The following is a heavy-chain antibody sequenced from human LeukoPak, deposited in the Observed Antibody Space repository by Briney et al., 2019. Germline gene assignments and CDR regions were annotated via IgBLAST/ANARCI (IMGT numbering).Heavy chain of an antibody. V-gene: IGHV4-59*01. Sequence: SETLSLXCTVSGGSISSYYWSWIRQPPGKGLESIGYIYYSGSTNYNPSLKSRVTISVDTSKNQFSLKLSSVTAADTAVYYCARDASGGYFDLWGRGTLVTVSS. CDR3: ARDASGGYFDL. CDR1: GGSISSYY. D-gene: IGHD3-10*01. J-gene: IGHJ2*01. CDR2: IYYSGST.